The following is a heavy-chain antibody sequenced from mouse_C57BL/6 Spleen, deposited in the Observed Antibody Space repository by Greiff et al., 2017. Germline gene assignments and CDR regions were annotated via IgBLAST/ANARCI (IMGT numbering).Heavy chain of an antibody. Sequence: QVQLQQSGAELARPGASVKLSCKASGYTFTSYGISWVKQRTGQGLEWIGEIYPRSGNTYYTEKFKGKATLTADKSSSTAYMELRSLTSEDSAVYFCAGYDRFAYWGQGTLVTVSA. CDR2: IYPRSGNT. D-gene: IGHD2-2*01. J-gene: IGHJ3*01. CDR1: GYTFTSYG. CDR3: AGYDRFAY. V-gene: IGHV1-81*01.